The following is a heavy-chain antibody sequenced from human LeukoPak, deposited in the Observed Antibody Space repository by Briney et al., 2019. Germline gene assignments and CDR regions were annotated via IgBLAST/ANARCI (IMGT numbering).Heavy chain of an antibody. CDR1: GYTFTGYF. CDR3: ARMDLDGGDSIGFDS. Sequence: ASVKVSCKASGYTFTGYFMHWVRQAPGQGLEWMGWINPNIGDASYAQKFQGRVTMTRGRSINTAYMELSRLTSDDTAVYYCARMDLDGGDSIGFDSWGQGTLVTVSS. D-gene: IGHD2-21*02. CDR2: INPNIGDA. V-gene: IGHV1-2*02. J-gene: IGHJ5*01.